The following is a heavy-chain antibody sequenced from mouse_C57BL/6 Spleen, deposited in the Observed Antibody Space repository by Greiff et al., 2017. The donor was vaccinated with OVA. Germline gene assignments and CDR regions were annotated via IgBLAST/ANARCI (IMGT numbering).Heavy chain of an antibody. Sequence: QVQLQQSGAELVKPGASVKMSCKASGYTFTSYWITWVKQRPGQGLEWIGDIYPGSGSTNYNEKFKSKATLTVDTSSSTAYMQLSSLTSEDSAVYYCARTHYYGTPYWYFDVWGTGTTVTVSS. D-gene: IGHD1-1*01. V-gene: IGHV1-55*01. CDR3: ARTHYYGTPYWYFDV. CDR1: GYTFTSYW. J-gene: IGHJ1*03. CDR2: IYPGSGST.